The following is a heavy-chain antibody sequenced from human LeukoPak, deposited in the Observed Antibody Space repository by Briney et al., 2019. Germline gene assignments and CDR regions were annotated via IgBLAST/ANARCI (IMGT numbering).Heavy chain of an antibody. J-gene: IGHJ4*02. CDR2: TYYRSKWYN. Sequence: SQTLSLTCAISGDSVSSNSAAWNWIRQSPSRGLEWLGRTYYRSKWYNDYAVSVKSRITINPDTSKNQFSLKLSSVTAADTAVYYCARGTLYGEYVFDYWGQGTLVTVSS. CDR1: GDSVSSNSAA. V-gene: IGHV6-1*01. CDR3: ARGTLYGEYVFDY. D-gene: IGHD4-17*01.